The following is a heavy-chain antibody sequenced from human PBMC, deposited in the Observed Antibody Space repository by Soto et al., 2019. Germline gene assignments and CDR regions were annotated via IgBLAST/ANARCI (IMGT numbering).Heavy chain of an antibody. J-gene: IGHJ4*02. Sequence: GGSLRLSCAASGFAFSNYAMSWVRQAPGKGLEWVSTIIGSGDSTFYADSVKGRFTISRDNSKTTLYLQMNGLSAEDTALYYCAKRQVYYFDYWGQGSLVTVSS. CDR3: AKRQVYYFDY. V-gene: IGHV3-23*01. CDR1: GFAFSNYA. CDR2: IIGSGDST.